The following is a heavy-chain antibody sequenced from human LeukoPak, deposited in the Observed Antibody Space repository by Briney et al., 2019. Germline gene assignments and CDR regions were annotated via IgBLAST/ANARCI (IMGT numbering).Heavy chain of an antibody. D-gene: IGHD4-23*01. CDR2: ISSSSSYI. Sequence: PGGSLRLSCAASGFTFSSYAMAWVRQAPGKGLEWVSSISSSSSYIYYADSVKGRFTISRDNAKNSLYLQMNSLRAEDTAVYYCARVKLASYGGNSGERRVGHDYWGQGTLVTVSS. CDR3: ARVKLASYGGNSGERRVGHDY. V-gene: IGHV3-21*01. J-gene: IGHJ4*02. CDR1: GFTFSSYA.